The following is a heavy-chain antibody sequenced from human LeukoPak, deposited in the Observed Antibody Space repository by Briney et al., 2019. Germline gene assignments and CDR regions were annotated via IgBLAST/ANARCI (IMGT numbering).Heavy chain of an antibody. CDR3: VVILVPGGVWHFDL. CDR2: IYSGGGTTK. V-gene: IGHV3-33*03. D-gene: IGHD2-2*01. CDR1: GLTFRNYG. Sequence: GGSLRLSCVASGLTFRNYGFHWVRQAPGKGLEWVGIIYSGGGTTKYYAESVKDRFTITRDDSKDTVYLQTNRLSAEDTAVYYCVVILVPGGVWHFDLWGRGTLVTVSS. J-gene: IGHJ2*01.